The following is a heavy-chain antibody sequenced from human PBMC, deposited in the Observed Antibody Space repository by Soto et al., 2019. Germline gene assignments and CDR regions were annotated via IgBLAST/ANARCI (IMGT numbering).Heavy chain of an antibody. D-gene: IGHD3-3*01. CDR2: IKSKTDGGTT. Sequence: PGWSLRLSCASSVFTFINAWMSWVRQAPGKGLEWVGRIKSKTDGGTTDYAAPVKGRFTISRDDSKNTLYLQMNSLKTEDTAVYYCTTDPLRITIFGVVPPIWGQGTMVTVSS. J-gene: IGHJ3*02. V-gene: IGHV3-15*01. CDR1: VFTFINAW. CDR3: TTDPLRITIFGVVPPI.